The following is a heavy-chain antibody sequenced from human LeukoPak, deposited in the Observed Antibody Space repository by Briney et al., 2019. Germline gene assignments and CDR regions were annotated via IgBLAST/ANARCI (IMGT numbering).Heavy chain of an antibody. CDR3: ARDGGGGAAGY. V-gene: IGHV4-59*01. CDR1: GGSISTYY. Sequence: SETLSLTCSVFGGSISTYYWTWIRQPPGKGLEWIGYVSYSGSTIYTPSLKSRVTMSVDTSKNQFSLNLTSVTAADTAVYYCARDGGGGAAGYWGQGTLVTVSS. J-gene: IGHJ4*02. D-gene: IGHD1-26*01. CDR2: VSYSGST.